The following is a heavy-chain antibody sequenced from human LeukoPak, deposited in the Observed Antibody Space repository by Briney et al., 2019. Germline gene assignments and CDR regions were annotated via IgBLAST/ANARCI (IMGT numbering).Heavy chain of an antibody. Sequence: PSETLSLTCTVSGGSISSYYWSWIRQPPGKGLEWIGYIYYSGSTNYNPSLKSRVTISVDTSKNQFSLKLSSVTAADTAVYYCARRYSSGWYEVGYNWFDPWGQGTLVTVSS. CDR1: GGSISSYY. J-gene: IGHJ5*02. CDR3: ARRYSSGWYEVGYNWFDP. V-gene: IGHV4-59*08. D-gene: IGHD6-19*01. CDR2: IYYSGST.